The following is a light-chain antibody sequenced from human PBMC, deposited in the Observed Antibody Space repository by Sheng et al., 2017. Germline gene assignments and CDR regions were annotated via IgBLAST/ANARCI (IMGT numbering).Light chain of an antibody. J-gene: IGLJ1*01. CDR3: SSNTGSGTFV. V-gene: IGLV2-8*01. Sequence: QSALTQPPSASGSLGQSVTISCTGTSSDVGGYNSVSWYQQHPGKTPKLLISEVSKRPSGVPDRFSGSKSGNTASLTVSGLQAEDEADYYCSSNTGSGTFVFGTGTAVTVL. CDR1: SSDVGGYNS. CDR2: EVS.